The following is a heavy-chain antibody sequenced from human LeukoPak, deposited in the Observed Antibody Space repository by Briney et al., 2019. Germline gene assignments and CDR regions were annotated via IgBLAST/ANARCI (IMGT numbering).Heavy chain of an antibody. CDR2: ITWDGSKI. Sequence: PGGSLRLSCEASGFIFDDYVMYWVRQSPGKGLEWVSGITWDGSKIDYVDSVKGRFTISRDNARNSLFLQMNRVRVEDTAFYYCVKGYSSSWSGYFDSWGQGTLVTVAS. D-gene: IGHD5-18*01. J-gene: IGHJ4*02. CDR1: GFIFDDYV. CDR3: VKGYSSSWSGYFDS. V-gene: IGHV3-9*01.